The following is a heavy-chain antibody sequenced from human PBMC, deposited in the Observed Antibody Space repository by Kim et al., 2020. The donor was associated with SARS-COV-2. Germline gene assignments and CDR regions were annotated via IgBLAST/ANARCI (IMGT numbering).Heavy chain of an antibody. V-gene: IGHV1-3*01. Sequence: ASVKVSCKTSGYIFTSYALHWVRQAPGQRPEWMGWINPDSDYTEYSQRFQGRVTITRDTSASTAFMELSILRSEDTAIYYCARRVGGWEFYFDYWGQGTLVTVSS. J-gene: IGHJ4*02. CDR3: ARRVGGWEFYFDY. CDR2: INPDSDYT. D-gene: IGHD6-19*01. CDR1: GYIFTSYA.